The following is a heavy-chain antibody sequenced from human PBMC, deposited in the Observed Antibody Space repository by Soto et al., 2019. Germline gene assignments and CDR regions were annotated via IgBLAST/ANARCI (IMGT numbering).Heavy chain of an antibody. CDR2: ISSSSSTI. Sequence: GGSLRLSCAASGFTFSSYSMNWVRQAPGKGLEWVSYISSSSSTIYYADSVKGRFTISRDNAKNSLYLQMNSLRDEDTAVYYCARDNRRYFDWLSDPSIWGQGTTVTVSS. V-gene: IGHV3-48*02. J-gene: IGHJ6*02. D-gene: IGHD3-9*01. CDR1: GFTFSSYS. CDR3: ARDNRRYFDWLSDPSI.